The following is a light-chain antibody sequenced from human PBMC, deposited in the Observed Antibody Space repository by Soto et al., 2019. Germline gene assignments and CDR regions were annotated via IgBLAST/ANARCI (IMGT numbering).Light chain of an antibody. Sequence: EIVRTQSPATLSVSPGDRATLSCRASQSISSYLAWYQQKPGQAPRHLIYGASTMAADIPARFSGGGSGTEFTLTINRLQSEDVAVYYCHQVNEWPRGTFGQGTKVEVK. J-gene: IGKJ1*01. CDR3: HQVNEWPRGT. V-gene: IGKV3-15*01. CDR2: GAS. CDR1: QSISSY.